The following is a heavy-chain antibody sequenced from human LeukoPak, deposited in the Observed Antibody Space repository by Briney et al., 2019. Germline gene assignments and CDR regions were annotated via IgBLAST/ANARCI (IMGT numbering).Heavy chain of an antibody. CDR3: ASRPAGPSHFDY. D-gene: IGHD2-2*01. CDR1: GGSIRSYF. Sequence: SETLSLTCTVSGGSIRSYFWSWIRQPPGKGLEWIGYVYYSGSTNYNPSLKSRVTISVDTSKKQFSLKLSSVTAADTAVYYCASRPAGPSHFDYWGQGTLVTVSS. CDR2: VYYSGST. J-gene: IGHJ4*02. V-gene: IGHV4-59*08.